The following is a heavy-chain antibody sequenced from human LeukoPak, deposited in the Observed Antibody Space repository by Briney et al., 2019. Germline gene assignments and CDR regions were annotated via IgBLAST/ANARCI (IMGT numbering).Heavy chain of an antibody. D-gene: IGHD4/OR15-4a*01. CDR2: INSDGSDT. V-gene: IGHV3-74*01. CDR3: ARLKEV. J-gene: IGHJ3*01. Sequence: PGGSLRLSCVASGFTFRSHWMYWVRQVPEKGLVWVSRINSDGSDTSYADSVKGRFTISRDNAKSTLYLQMSSLRVDDTAVYYCARLKEVLGQGTIVTVSS. CDR1: GFTFRSHW.